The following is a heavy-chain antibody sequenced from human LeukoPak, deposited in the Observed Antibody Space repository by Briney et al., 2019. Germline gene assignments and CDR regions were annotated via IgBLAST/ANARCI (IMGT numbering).Heavy chain of an antibody. CDR3: ARLSRDGYNLDY. V-gene: IGHV4-59*01. J-gene: IGHJ4*02. D-gene: IGHD5-24*01. CDR1: GGSISSYY. CDR2: IYYSGST. Sequence: PSETLSLTCTVSGGSISSYYWSWIRQPPGKGLEWIGYIYYSGSTNYNPSLKSRVTISVDTSKNQFPLKLSSVTAADTAVYYCARLSRDGYNLDYWGQGTLVTVSS.